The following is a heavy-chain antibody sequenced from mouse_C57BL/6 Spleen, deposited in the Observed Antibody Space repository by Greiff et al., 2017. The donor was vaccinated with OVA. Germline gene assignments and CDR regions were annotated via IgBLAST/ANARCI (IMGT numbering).Heavy chain of an antibody. J-gene: IGHJ2*01. CDR1: GYTFTSYT. CDR3: ARFSVPADYFDY. Sequence: QVQLQQSGAELARPGASVKMSCKASGYTFTSYTMHWVKQRPGQGLEWIGYINPSSGYTKYNQKFKDKATLTADKSSSTAYMQLSSLTSEDSAVYYCARFSVPADYFDYWGQGTTLTVSS. CDR2: INPSSGYT. V-gene: IGHV1-4*01.